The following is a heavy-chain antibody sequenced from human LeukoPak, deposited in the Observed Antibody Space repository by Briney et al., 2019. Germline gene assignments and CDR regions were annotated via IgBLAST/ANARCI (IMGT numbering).Heavy chain of an antibody. CDR3: AKSALAVAGIVPVESELDY. CDR2: IGSDGNK. J-gene: IGHJ4*02. V-gene: IGHV3-23*01. D-gene: IGHD6-19*01. Sequence: GGSLRLSCAASGFTFSDCAMTWVRQAPGKGLEWVSSIGSDGNKHYSESVKGRFTISRDNSKNTLYLQMNSLRAEDTAVYYCAKSALAVAGIVPVESELDYWGLGTLVTVSS. CDR1: GFTFSDCA.